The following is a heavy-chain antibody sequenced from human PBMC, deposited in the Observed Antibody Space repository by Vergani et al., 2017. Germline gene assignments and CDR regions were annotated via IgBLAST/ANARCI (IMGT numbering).Heavy chain of an antibody. CDR1: GFTVSSNY. D-gene: IGHD4-23*01. CDR2: IYSGGST. V-gene: IGHV3-66*01. Sequence: EVQLVESGGGLVQPGGSLRLSCAASGFTVSSNYMSWVRQAPGKGLEWVSVIYSGGSTYYADSVKGRFTISRDNSKNTLYLQMNSLRAEDTAVYCCARDDYGGNWLAIWGQGTLVTVSS. CDR3: ARDDYGGNWLAI. J-gene: IGHJ4*02.